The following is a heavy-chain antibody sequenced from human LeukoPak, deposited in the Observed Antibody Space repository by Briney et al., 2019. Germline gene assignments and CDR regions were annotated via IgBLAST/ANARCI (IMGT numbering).Heavy chain of an antibody. D-gene: IGHD3-22*01. V-gene: IGHV3-49*04. CDR2: IKSQAFGGTT. CDR1: GFTFGDYA. Sequence: GGSLRLSCTASGFTFGDYAMSWARQAPGKGLEWVGFIKSQAFGGTTEYVASVRGRFTISRDDSKSIAYLQMNSLKTEDTAVYYCTRVRKNKTYYYDSSGYYFEYWGQGALVTVSS. CDR3: TRVRKNKTYYYDSSGYYFEY. J-gene: IGHJ4*02.